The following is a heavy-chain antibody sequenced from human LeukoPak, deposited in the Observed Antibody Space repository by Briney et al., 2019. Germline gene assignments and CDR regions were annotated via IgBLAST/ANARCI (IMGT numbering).Heavy chain of an antibody. V-gene: IGHV4-30-4*01. Sequence: SETLSLTCTVSGGSISSGDYYWSWIRQPPGKGLEWIGYIYYSGSTYYNPSLKSRVTISVDTSKNQFSLKLSSVTAADTAVYYCARVRIGAAAGTRYFDLWGRDTLVTVSS. CDR3: ARVRIGAAAGTRYFDL. J-gene: IGHJ2*01. D-gene: IGHD6-13*01. CDR1: GGSISSGDYY. CDR2: IYYSGST.